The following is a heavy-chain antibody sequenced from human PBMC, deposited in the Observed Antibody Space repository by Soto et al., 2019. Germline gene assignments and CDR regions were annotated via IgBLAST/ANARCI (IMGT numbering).Heavy chain of an antibody. V-gene: IGHV3-74*02. CDR3: XXXXRGHYAFDV. Sequence: EVQLEESGGDLVQPGGSLRLSCAASGITFSSYWMHWVRQAPGKGLVWVSRVKTDGSTYYADSVKGRFTIFRDNAKNTXXXXXXXXXXXXXXXXXXXXXXRGHYAFDVWGQGTMVTVSS. CDR2: VKTDGST. CDR1: GITFSSYW. J-gene: IGHJ3*01. D-gene: IGHD5-12*01.